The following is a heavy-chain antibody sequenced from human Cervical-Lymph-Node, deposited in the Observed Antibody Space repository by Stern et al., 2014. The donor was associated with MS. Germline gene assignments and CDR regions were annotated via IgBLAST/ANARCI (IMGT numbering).Heavy chain of an antibody. Sequence: QLQLQESGPGLVKPSQTLSLTCTVSGGSISSGGYYWSWIRQHPGKGLEWIRYIYYSGSTSYNPSLKSLVTISVDTSKNQFSLKLSSVTAADTAVYYCARGSSSSVGMDVWGQGTTVTVSS. J-gene: IGHJ6*02. CDR2: IYYSGST. CDR3: ARGSSSSVGMDV. D-gene: IGHD6-6*01. CDR1: GGSISSGGYY. V-gene: IGHV4-31*01.